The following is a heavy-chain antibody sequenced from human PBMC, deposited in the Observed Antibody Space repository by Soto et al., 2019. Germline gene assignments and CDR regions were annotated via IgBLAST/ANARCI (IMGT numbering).Heavy chain of an antibody. J-gene: IGHJ3*02. CDR3: AREAQLVFGERGAFDI. D-gene: IGHD3-10*02. CDR1: GGSISSGGYF. CDR2: IYYSGST. V-gene: IGHV4-31*03. Sequence: QVQLQESGPGLVKPSQTLSLTCTVSGGSISSGGYFWSWIRQHPGKGLEWIGYIYYSGSTYYNPSDKGRLTISVESTKNQFPLELSSVTAADTAVYYCAREAQLVFGERGAFDIWGQGTMVTGSS.